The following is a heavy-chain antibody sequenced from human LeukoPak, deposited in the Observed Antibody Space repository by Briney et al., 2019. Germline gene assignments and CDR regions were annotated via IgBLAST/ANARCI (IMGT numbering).Heavy chain of an antibody. CDR3: AGDFWSGYYFRD. Sequence: SETLSLTCTVSGGSISSYYWSWIRQPPGKGLEWIGYIYYSGSTNYNPSLKSRVTISVDTSKNQFSLKLSSVTAADTAVYYCAGDFWSGYYFRDWGQGTLVTVSS. CDR2: IYYSGST. V-gene: IGHV4-59*08. J-gene: IGHJ4*02. D-gene: IGHD3-3*01. CDR1: GGSISSYY.